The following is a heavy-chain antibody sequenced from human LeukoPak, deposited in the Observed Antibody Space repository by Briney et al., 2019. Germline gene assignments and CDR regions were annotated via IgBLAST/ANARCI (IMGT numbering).Heavy chain of an antibody. CDR3: AKSQGDCSSTSCYVDAFDI. D-gene: IGHD2-2*01. CDR1: GFIFSDHY. J-gene: IGHJ3*02. CDR2: ISSSGRTM. V-gene: IGHV3-11*01. Sequence: GGSLRLSCAGSGFIFSDHYMTWIRQAPGKGLEWVSYISSSGRTMYYGDFVEGRFTVSRDNTKNSLSLQMNSLRAEDTAVYYCAKSQGDCSSTSCYVDAFDIWGQGTMVTVSS.